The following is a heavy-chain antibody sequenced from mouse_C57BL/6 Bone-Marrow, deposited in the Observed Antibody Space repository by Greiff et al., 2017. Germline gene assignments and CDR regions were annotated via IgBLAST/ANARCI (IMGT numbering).Heavy chain of an antibody. J-gene: IGHJ4*01. D-gene: IGHD4-1*02. CDR1: GFTFSNYW. Sequence: EVMLVESGGGLVQPGGSMKLSCVASGFTFSNYWMNWVRQSPEKGLEWVAQIRLKSDNYATHYAESVKGRFTISRDESKSSVYLQMNNLRAEDTGIYCCTSTGTDYAMDYWGQGTSVTVSS. V-gene: IGHV6-3*01. CDR3: TSTGTDYAMDY. CDR2: IRLKSDNYAT.